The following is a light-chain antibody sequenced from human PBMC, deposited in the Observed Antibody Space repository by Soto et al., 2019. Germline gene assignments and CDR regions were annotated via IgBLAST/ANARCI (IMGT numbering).Light chain of an antibody. Sequence: DVQMTQSPSTLSASVGDRVTITCRASQTISSWLAWYQQKPGKAPNLLIYDASTLERGVPSRFSGSGSGTEFTLTISSLQPDDFATYYCQQYSSRSTFGQGTKV. J-gene: IGKJ1*01. CDR2: DAS. V-gene: IGKV1-5*01. CDR3: QQYSSRST. CDR1: QTISSW.